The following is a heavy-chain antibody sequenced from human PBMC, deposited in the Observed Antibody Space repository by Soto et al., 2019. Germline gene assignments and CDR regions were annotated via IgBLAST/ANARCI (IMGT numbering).Heavy chain of an antibody. V-gene: IGHV3-15*01. CDR1: GFTPRNAS. CDR2: IKSKTDGGTA. D-gene: IGHD3-3*01. CDR3: TTGPRHLEWLPTDAY. Sequence: PGRSLTLSCVASGFTPRNASMSWVRQAPGKGLEWVSRIKSKTDGGTADYAAPVKGRFTISRDDSKNTLYLQMNSLKTEDTAVYYCTTGPRHLEWLPTDAYWGQGTLVTVS. J-gene: IGHJ4*02.